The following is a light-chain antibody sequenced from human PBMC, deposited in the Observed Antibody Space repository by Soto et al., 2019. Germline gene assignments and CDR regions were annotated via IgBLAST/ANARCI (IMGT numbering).Light chain of an antibody. CDR3: SSYTTRSRMI. Sequence: QSALTQPASVSGSPGQSITISCTGTSSDVGGHDYVSWYQQHPGKAPKLMIYEVSHRPSGVSNRFSGSRSGNTASLTLSGLQAEDEAAYYCSSYTTRSRMIFGGGTKVTVL. J-gene: IGLJ2*01. CDR1: SSDVGGHDY. CDR2: EVS. V-gene: IGLV2-14*01.